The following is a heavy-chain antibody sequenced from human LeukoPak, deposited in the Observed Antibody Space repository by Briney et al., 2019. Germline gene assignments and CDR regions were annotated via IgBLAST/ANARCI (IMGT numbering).Heavy chain of an antibody. J-gene: IGHJ4*02. D-gene: IGHD2-2*01. Sequence: GGSLRLSCAASGFTVSSNYMSWVRQAPGKGLEWVSVIYSGGSTYYADSVKGRFTISRDNSKNTLYLQMNSLRAEDTAVYYCAKGRSSWYCSSTSCQTIDYWGQGTLVTVSS. CDR2: IYSGGST. V-gene: IGHV3-53*05. CDR1: GFTVSSNY. CDR3: AKGRSSWYCSSTSCQTIDY.